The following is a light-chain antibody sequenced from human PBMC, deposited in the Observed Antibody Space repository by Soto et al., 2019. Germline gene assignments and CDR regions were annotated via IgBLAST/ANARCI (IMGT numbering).Light chain of an antibody. J-gene: IGKJ1*01. CDR3: QQYNSYSPWT. CDR1: QSISSW. V-gene: IGKV1-5*03. CDR2: KAS. Sequence: DIQMTQSPSTLSASVGDRVTITCRASQSISSWWAWYQQKPGKAPKLLIYKASSLESGVPSRFSGSGSGTEFTLTISSLQPDDLATYYCQQYNSYSPWTFGQGTKVDI.